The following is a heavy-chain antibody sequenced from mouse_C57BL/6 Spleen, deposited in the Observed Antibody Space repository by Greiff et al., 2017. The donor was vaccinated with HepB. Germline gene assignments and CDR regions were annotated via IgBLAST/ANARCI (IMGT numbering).Heavy chain of an antibody. D-gene: IGHD1-1*02. V-gene: IGHV1-42*01. CDR3: ARGSVLSDY. CDR2: INPSTGGT. CDR1: GYSFTGYY. Sequence: EVQLVESGPELVKPGASVKISCKASGYSFTGYYMNWVKQSPEKSLEWIGEINPSTGGTTYNQKFKAKATLTVDKSSSTAYMQLKSLTSEDSAVYYCARGSVLSDYWGQGTSVTVSS. J-gene: IGHJ4*01.